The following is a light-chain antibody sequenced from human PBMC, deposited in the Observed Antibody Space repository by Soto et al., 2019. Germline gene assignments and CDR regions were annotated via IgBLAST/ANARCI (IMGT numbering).Light chain of an antibody. CDR3: SSFSGTYSLYS. Sequence: QSALTQPLSVSGSPGQSAAISCTGTSNDVGAYDHVSWYQHSPDKAPKLLIFDVNKRPSGVPDRFSGSKSGNTASLTISGLQADDEAEYFCSSFSGTYSLYSFGSGTKLTVL. J-gene: IGLJ1*01. CDR1: SNDVGAYDH. CDR2: DVN. V-gene: IGLV2-11*01.